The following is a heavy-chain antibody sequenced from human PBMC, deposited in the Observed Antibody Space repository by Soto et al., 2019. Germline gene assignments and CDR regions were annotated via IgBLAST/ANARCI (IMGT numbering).Heavy chain of an antibody. J-gene: IGHJ6*03. V-gene: IGHV3-33*01. Sequence: GGSLRLSCAASGFTFSSYGMHWVRQAPGKGLEWVAVIWYDGSNKYYADSVKGRFTISRDNSKNTLYLQMNSLRAEDTAVYYCARTAYQLPDYYYYYMDVWGKGTTVTVSS. CDR3: ARTAYQLPDYYYYYMDV. CDR2: IWYDGSNK. CDR1: GFTFSSYG. D-gene: IGHD2-2*01.